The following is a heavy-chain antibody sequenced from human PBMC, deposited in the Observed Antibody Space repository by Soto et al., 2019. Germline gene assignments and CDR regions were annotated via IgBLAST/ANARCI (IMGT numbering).Heavy chain of an antibody. CDR2: IYFSGST. V-gene: IGHV4-59*08. Sequence: SETLSLTCTVSGASISQYYWSWIRQPPGKGLEWIGYIYFSGSTNYNPSLKSRVTTSVEMSKNQFSLKLSSVTAADTAVYYCARHGMDYYDSSGYYYSPYYFDYWGQGTLVTVSS. J-gene: IGHJ4*02. CDR1: GASISQYY. D-gene: IGHD3-22*01. CDR3: ARHGMDYYDSSGYYYSPYYFDY.